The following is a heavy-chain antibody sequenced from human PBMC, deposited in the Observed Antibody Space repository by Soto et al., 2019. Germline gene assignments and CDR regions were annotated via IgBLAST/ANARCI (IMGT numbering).Heavy chain of an antibody. J-gene: IGHJ4*02. D-gene: IGHD2-15*01. Sequence: GGSLRLSCAASGFTFSGSAMHWVRQASGKGLEWVGRIRSKANRYATAYAATVKGRFTISRDDSKNTAYLQMNSLKTEDTAVYYCTIGLDPRYCSGGSCPLQFDYWGQGTLVTVSS. V-gene: IGHV3-73*01. CDR3: TIGLDPRYCSGGSCPLQFDY. CDR2: IRSKANRYAT. CDR1: GFTFSGSA.